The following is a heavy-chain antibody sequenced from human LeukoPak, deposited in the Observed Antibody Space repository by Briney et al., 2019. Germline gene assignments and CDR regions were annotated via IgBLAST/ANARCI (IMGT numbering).Heavy chain of an antibody. V-gene: IGHV3-21*01. CDR3: ARGSGSGSYYPRFDY. Sequence: GGSLRLSCAASGFTFSSYSMNWVRQAPGKGLEWVSSFSSSSDYIYYADSVKGRFTISRDNAKNSLYVQMNSLRAEDTAVYYCARGSGSGSYYPRFDYWGQGTLVTVSS. D-gene: IGHD3-10*01. J-gene: IGHJ4*02. CDR2: FSSSSDYI. CDR1: GFTFSSYS.